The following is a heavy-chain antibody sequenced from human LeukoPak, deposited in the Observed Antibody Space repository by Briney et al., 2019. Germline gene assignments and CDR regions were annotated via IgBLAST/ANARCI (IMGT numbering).Heavy chain of an antibody. D-gene: IGHD2-2*01. CDR2: ISGSGGST. CDR3: AKDVSRSTSCYNY. V-gene: IGHV3-23*01. Sequence: PGGSLRLSCAASGFTFSRYAMSSVRQAPGKGLEWVSAISGSGGSTYYADSVKGRFTISRDNSENTLYLQMNSLRAEDTAVYYCAKDVSRSTSCYNYWGQGTLVTVSS. J-gene: IGHJ4*02. CDR1: GFTFSRYA.